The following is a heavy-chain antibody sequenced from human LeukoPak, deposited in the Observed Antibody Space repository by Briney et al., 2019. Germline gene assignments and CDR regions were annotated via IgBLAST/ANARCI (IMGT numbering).Heavy chain of an antibody. Sequence: PGGSLRLSCAASGFTFSNYWMSWVRQAPGKGLEWLANINQDGSEIYYVDSVKGRFTISRDNGKNSLYLQINSLRADDTAVYYCARDRGRYCSGGTCYDWFDPWGQGTLVTVSS. J-gene: IGHJ5*02. CDR1: GFTFSNYW. D-gene: IGHD2-15*01. CDR2: INQDGSEI. V-gene: IGHV3-7*01. CDR3: ARDRGRYCSGGTCYDWFDP.